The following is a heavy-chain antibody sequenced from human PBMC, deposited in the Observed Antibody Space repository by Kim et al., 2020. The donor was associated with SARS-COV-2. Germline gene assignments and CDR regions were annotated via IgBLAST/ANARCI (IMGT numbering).Heavy chain of an antibody. D-gene: IGHD3-10*01. CDR3: ARGNYYGSGSYLYYYYYGMDV. Sequence: ASVKVSCKASGYTFTSYGISWVRQAPGQGLEWMGWISAYNGNTNYAQKLQGRVTMTTDTSTSTAYMELRSLRSDDTAVYYCARGNYYGSGSYLYYYYYGMDVWGQGTTVTVSS. J-gene: IGHJ6*02. CDR2: ISAYNGNT. V-gene: IGHV1-18*01. CDR1: GYTFTSYG.